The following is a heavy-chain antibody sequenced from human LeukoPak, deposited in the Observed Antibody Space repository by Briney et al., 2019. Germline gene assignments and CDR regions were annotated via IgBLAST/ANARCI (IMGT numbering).Heavy chain of an antibody. V-gene: IGHV1-69*05. J-gene: IGHJ5*02. CDR2: IIPIFGTA. Sequence: ASVKVSCKASGGTFSSYAISWVRQAPGQGLEWMGGIIPIFGTANYAQKFQGRVTITTDESTSTAYMELSSLRSEDTAVYYCAREQKMTYQLLSSSWFDPWGQGTLATVSS. D-gene: IGHD2-2*01. CDR3: AREQKMTYQLLSSSWFDP. CDR1: GGTFSSYA.